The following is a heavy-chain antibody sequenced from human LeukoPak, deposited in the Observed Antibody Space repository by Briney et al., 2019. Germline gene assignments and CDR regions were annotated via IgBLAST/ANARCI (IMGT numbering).Heavy chain of an antibody. CDR2: INHSGST. Sequence: SETLSLTCAVYGGSFSGYYWSWIRQPPGKGLEWIGEINHSGSTNYNPSLKSRVTISVDTSKNQFSLKLSSVTAADMAVYYCARESYYDFWSGYSPMGAFDIWGQGTMVTVSS. V-gene: IGHV4-34*01. CDR3: ARESYYDFWSGYSPMGAFDI. J-gene: IGHJ3*02. CDR1: GGSFSGYY. D-gene: IGHD3-3*01.